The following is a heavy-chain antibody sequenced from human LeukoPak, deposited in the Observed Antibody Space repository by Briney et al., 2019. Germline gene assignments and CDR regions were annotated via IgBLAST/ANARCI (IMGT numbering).Heavy chain of an antibody. CDR2: ISAYNGNT. D-gene: IGHD2-2*02. CDR3: ASAPYCSSTSCYTILGHYYYYYGMDV. J-gene: IGHJ6*02. Sequence: ASVKVSCKASGYTFTSYGISWVRQAPGQGLEWMGWISAYNGNTNYAQKLQGRVTMTTDTSTSTAYMELRSLRSDDTAVYYCASAPYCSSTSCYTILGHYYYYYGMDVWGQGTTVTVSS. CDR1: GYTFTSYG. V-gene: IGHV1-18*01.